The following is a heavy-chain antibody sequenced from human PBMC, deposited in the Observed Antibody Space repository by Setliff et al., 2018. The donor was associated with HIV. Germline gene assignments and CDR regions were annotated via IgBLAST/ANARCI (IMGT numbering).Heavy chain of an antibody. Sequence: GGSLRLSCTGSGFIFDDYGMTWVRQAPGKGLECVSAINWNGDGTHYADSAKGRFTISRDNAKNSLYLQMNSLRTEDTAVYFRARVRARYSSSWSFDYWGQGTPVTVSS. J-gene: IGHJ4*02. CDR2: INWNGDGT. CDR1: GFIFDDYG. CDR3: ARVRARYSSSWSFDY. D-gene: IGHD6-13*01. V-gene: IGHV3-20*04.